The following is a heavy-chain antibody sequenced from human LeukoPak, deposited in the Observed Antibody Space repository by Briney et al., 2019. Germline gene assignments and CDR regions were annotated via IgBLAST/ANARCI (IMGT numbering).Heavy chain of an antibody. CDR1: GGSFSGYY. Sequence: PSETLSLTCAVYGGSFSGYYWSWIRQSPGKGLEWIGEISHSGSTNYNPSLKSRVTISVDTSKNQFSLKLSSVTAADTAVYYCARGEAAAVSSTNTYYYYMDVWGKGTTVTVSS. D-gene: IGHD6-13*01. CDR2: ISHSGST. CDR3: ARGEAAAVSSTNTYYYYMDV. V-gene: IGHV4-34*01. J-gene: IGHJ6*03.